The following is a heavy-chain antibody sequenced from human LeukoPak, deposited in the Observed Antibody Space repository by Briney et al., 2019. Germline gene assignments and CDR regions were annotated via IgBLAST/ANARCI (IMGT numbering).Heavy chain of an antibody. CDR1: GGSFSGYY. Sequence: TASETLSLTCAVYGGSFSGYYWSWIRQPPGKGLEWIGEINHSGGTKYNPSLKSRVTMSVDTSKNQFSLRLSSVTALDTAVYYCARSVRLGELSYFDYWGQGTLVTVSS. CDR3: ARSVRLGELSYFDY. J-gene: IGHJ4*02. D-gene: IGHD3-16*02. CDR2: INHSGGT. V-gene: IGHV4-34*01.